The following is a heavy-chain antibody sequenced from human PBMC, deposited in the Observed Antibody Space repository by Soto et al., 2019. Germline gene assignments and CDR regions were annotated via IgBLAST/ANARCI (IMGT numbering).Heavy chain of an antibody. Sequence: LSLKCTVSGGSINSNSYYLGWIRQPPGKGLEWIGSIYYSGSTYYNPSLKSRVTISVDTSKNQFSLKLSSVTAADTAVYYCAREFYYYYGMDVWGQGTTV. V-gene: IGHV4-39*01. J-gene: IGHJ6*02. CDR2: IYYSGST. CDR3: AREFYYYYGMDV. CDR1: GGSINSNSYY.